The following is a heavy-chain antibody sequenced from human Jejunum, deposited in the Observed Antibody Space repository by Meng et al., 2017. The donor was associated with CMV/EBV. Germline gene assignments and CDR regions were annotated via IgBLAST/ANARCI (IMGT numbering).Heavy chain of an antibody. CDR2: IYYSGTT. D-gene: IGHD5-18*01. CDR1: GGSFTSSTYY. CDR3: TRGLGSYGSRIDY. Sequence: SGGSFTSSTYYCGWIRQPPGKGLEWIGNIYYSGTTYYNPSLKSRGTISVDTSKNQFSLKLSSVTAADTAVYYCTRGLGSYGSRIDYWGQGTLVTVSS. V-gene: IGHV4-39*07. J-gene: IGHJ4*02.